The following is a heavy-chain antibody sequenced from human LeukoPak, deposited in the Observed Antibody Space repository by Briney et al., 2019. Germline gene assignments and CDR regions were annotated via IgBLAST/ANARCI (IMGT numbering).Heavy chain of an antibody. Sequence: GGSLRLSCAASGFAFSTYWLHLVRQAPGKALVWVSRINTDGSDTNYADSVKGRFTISRDNAKNTLYLQMNSLRAEDTAVYYCARALIDYLGRDYWGQGTLVTVSS. CDR3: ARALIDYLGRDY. V-gene: IGHV3-74*01. CDR1: GFAFSTYW. D-gene: IGHD4-11*01. J-gene: IGHJ4*02. CDR2: INTDGSDT.